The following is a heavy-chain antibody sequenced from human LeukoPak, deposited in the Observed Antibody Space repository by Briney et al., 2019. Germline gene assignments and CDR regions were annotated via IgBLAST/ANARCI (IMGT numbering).Heavy chain of an antibody. Sequence: PGGSLRLSCAASGFTVSSNYMSWVRQAPGKGLEWVAVISYDGNNKYYADSVKGRFTISRDNSKNTLYLQMNSLRAEDTAVYYCAREGLELQTLSWFDPWGQGTLVTVSS. J-gene: IGHJ5*02. CDR2: ISYDGNNK. CDR3: AREGLELQTLSWFDP. D-gene: IGHD1-7*01. V-gene: IGHV3-30-3*01. CDR1: GFTVSSNY.